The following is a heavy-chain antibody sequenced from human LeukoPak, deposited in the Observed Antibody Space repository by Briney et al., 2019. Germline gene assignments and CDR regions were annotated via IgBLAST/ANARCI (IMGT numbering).Heavy chain of an antibody. CDR1: GFTFSSYS. CDR3: AKEYGYTYGEFDY. V-gene: IGHV3-21*04. J-gene: IGHJ4*02. CDR2: ISSSSSYI. D-gene: IGHD5-18*01. Sequence: GGSLRLSCAASGFTFSSYSMNWVRQAPGKGLEWVSSISSSSSYIYYGDSVKGRFTISRDNAKNSLYLQMNSLRAEDTAVYYCAKEYGYTYGEFDYWGQGTLVTVSS.